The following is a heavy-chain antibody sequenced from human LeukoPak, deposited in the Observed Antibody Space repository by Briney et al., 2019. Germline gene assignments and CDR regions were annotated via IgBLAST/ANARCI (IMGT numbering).Heavy chain of an antibody. CDR1: GGSFSGYY. CDR2: INHSGST. D-gene: IGHD4-17*01. Sequence: SETLSLTCAVYGGSFSGYYWSWIRQPPGKGLEWIGEINHSGSTNYNPSLKSRVTIAVDKSKNQFSLKLSSVTAADTAVYYCARASHDYGHYSHFDYWGQGTLVTVSS. J-gene: IGHJ4*02. CDR3: ARASHDYGHYSHFDY. V-gene: IGHV4-34*01.